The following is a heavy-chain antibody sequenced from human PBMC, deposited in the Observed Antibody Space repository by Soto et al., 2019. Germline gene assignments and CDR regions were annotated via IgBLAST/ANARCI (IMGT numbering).Heavy chain of an antibody. CDR3: ARVLRSGYLAYFHYAMDV. CDR2: IQPLDSDT. CDR1: GYDFISYW. J-gene: IGHJ6*02. Sequence: EAQLVQSGAEVKKPGESLKISCKGSGYDFISYWIGWVRQMPGEGLEWMGIIQPLDSDTRYSPSFQGQVTISVDRSIGTAYLQWSSLKASDTAIYYCARVLRSGYLAYFHYAMDVWGQGTTVTVSS. D-gene: IGHD5-12*01. V-gene: IGHV5-51*01.